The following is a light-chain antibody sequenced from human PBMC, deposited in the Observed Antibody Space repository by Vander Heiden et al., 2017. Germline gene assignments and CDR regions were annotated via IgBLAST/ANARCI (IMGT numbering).Light chain of an antibody. Sequence: QSALTQPRSASGSPGQSVTISCTGTSSDVGDYEYVSWYQQHPGKAPKLMIYDVSKRPSGVPDRFSGSKSGNTASLTISGLQAEDEAEYYCCSYAGSYSYVLGTGTTVTVL. V-gene: IGLV2-11*01. J-gene: IGLJ1*01. CDR3: CSYAGSYSYV. CDR1: SSDVGDYEY. CDR2: DVS.